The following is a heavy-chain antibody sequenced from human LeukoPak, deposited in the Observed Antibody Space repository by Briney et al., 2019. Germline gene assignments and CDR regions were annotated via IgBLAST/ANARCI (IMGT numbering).Heavy chain of an antibody. D-gene: IGHD2-15*01. CDR3: AKARYDGEVMIAATDY. V-gene: IGHV3-30*18. CDR1: GFTFSSYG. Sequence: PGRSLRLSCAASGFTFSSYGMHWVRQAPGKGLEWVAFISYDGSNKYYADSVKGRFTISRDNSKNTLYLQMNNLRADDTAVYYCAKARYDGEVMIAATDYWGQRTLVTVSS. CDR2: ISYDGSNK. J-gene: IGHJ4*02.